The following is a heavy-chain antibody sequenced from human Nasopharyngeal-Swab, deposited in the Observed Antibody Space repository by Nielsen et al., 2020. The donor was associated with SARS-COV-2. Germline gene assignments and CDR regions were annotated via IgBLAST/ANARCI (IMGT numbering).Heavy chain of an antibody. V-gene: IGHV1-18*01. J-gene: IGHJ4*02. CDR2: ISAYNGNT. D-gene: IGHD2-2*01. Sequence: WVGQAPGQGLEWMGWISAYNGNTNYAQKLQGRVTMTTDTSTSTAYMELRSLRSADTAVYYCASVVPAAMPYYFDYWGQGTLVTVSS. CDR3: ASVVPAAMPYYFDY.